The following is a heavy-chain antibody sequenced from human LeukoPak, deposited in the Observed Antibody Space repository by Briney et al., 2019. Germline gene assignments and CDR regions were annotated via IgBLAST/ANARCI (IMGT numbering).Heavy chain of an antibody. V-gene: IGHV4-4*09. CDR1: GGSISSYY. CDR3: ARLSRLSYYYYMDV. J-gene: IGHJ6*03. CDR2: IYTSGST. Sequence: LETLSLTCTVSGGSISSYYWSWIRQPPGKGLEWIGYIYTSGSTNYNPSLKSRVTISVDTSKNQFSLKLSSVTAADTAVYYCARLSRLSYYYYMDVWGKGTTVTVSS. D-gene: IGHD2/OR15-2a*01.